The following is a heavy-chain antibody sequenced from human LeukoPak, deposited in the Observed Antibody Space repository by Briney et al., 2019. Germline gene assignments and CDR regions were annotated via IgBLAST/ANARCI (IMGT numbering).Heavy chain of an antibody. CDR2: ISSRSGDI. Sequence: GGSLRLSCAASGFTFSSYSMNWVRQAPGKGLEWVSSISSRSGDIYYADSVKGRFTISRDNAKNSLYLQMNSLRAEDTAVYYCARSRGASGYYWVDYWGQGTLVTVSS. J-gene: IGHJ4*02. CDR3: ARSRGASGYYWVDY. CDR1: GFTFSSYS. V-gene: IGHV3-21*01. D-gene: IGHD3-22*01.